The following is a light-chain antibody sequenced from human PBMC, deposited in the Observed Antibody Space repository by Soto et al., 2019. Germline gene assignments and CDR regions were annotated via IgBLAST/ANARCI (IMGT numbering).Light chain of an antibody. CDR3: CSYSASRTRGV. CDR1: GSDVGLNF. J-gene: IGLJ1*01. Sequence: QSALTQPASVSGSPGQSITISCTGTGSDVGLNFVSWYQQYPGKAPKLIIFEVTSRPSGVSSRFSGSRSGNTASLTISGLQTDDEGDYYCCSYSASRTRGVFGTGTKVTVL. V-gene: IGLV2-14*01. CDR2: EVT.